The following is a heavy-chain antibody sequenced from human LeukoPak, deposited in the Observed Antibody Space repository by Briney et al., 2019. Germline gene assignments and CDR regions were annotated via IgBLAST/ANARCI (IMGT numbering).Heavy chain of an antibody. CDR2: ISTNTGNP. J-gene: IGHJ6*03. CDR3: ARVGLPHHYYYMDV. Sequence: ASVKVSCKASGYIFDIYALIWVRQAPGQGLELMGWISTNTGNPTYAQGFTGRFVFSLDTSVSTAYLQISSLKAEDTAVYYCARVGLPHHYYYMDVWGKGTTVTVSS. V-gene: IGHV7-4-1*02. CDR1: GYIFDIYA. D-gene: IGHD3/OR15-3a*01.